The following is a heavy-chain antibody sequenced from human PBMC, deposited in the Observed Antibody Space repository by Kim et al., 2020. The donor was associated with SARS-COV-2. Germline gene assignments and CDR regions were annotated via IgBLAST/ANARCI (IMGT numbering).Heavy chain of an antibody. V-gene: IGHV3-43*01. J-gene: IGHJ4*02. CDR3: AKARDSSSSNYFDY. D-gene: IGHD6-6*01. Sequence: DSVKGRFTISRDNSKTSLYLPMNSLRTEDTALYYCAKARDSSSSNYFDYWGQGTLVTVSS.